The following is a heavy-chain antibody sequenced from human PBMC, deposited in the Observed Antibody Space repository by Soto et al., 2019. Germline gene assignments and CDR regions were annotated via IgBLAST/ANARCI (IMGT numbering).Heavy chain of an antibody. J-gene: IGHJ5*02. Sequence: ETLSLTCAVSGYSTSSGYYWGWIRQPPGKGLEWIGSIYHSGSTYYNPSLKSRVTISVDTSKNQFSLKLSSVTAADTAVYYCARDCPLGSGSYSTNWFDPWGQGTLVTVSS. CDR2: IYHSGST. V-gene: IGHV4-38-2*02. CDR3: ARDCPLGSGSYSTNWFDP. D-gene: IGHD3-10*01. CDR1: GYSTSSGYY.